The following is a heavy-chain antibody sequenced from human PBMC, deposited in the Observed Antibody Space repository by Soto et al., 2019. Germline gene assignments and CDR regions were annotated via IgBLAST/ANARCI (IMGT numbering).Heavy chain of an antibody. CDR1: GGSFSGYY. J-gene: IGHJ4*02. Sequence: PSETLSLTCAVYGGSFSGYYWSWIRQPPGKGLEWIGEINHSGSTNYNPSLKSRVTISVDTSKNQFSLKLSSVTAADTAVYYCARGFKNRAAGNQPFDYWGQGTLVTVSS. CDR3: ARGFKNRAAGNQPFDY. D-gene: IGHD4-4*01. V-gene: IGHV4-34*01. CDR2: INHSGST.